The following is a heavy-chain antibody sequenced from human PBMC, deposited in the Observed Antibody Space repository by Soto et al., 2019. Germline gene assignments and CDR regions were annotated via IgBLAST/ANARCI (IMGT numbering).Heavy chain of an antibody. CDR2: INHSGST. CDR3: ARAGIAAATNWFDP. CDR1: GGSFSGYY. J-gene: IGHJ5*02. D-gene: IGHD6-13*01. V-gene: IGHV4-34*01. Sequence: SETLSLTCAVYGGSFSGYYWSWIRQPPGKGLEWIGEINHSGSTNYNPSLKSRVSISVDTSKNQFSLKLSSVTAADTAVYYWARAGIAAATNWFDPWGQGTMVTVSS.